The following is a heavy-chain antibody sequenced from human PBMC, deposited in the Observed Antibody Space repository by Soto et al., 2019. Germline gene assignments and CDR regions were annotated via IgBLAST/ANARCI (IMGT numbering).Heavy chain of an antibody. CDR2: INHSGST. CDR3: ARGGYGSGSYPVYYYGMDV. J-gene: IGHJ6*02. V-gene: IGHV4-34*01. D-gene: IGHD3-10*01. CDR1: GGSFSGYY. Sequence: SGTLSLTCAVYGGSFSGYYWSWIRQPPGKGLEWIGEINHSGSTNYNPSLKSRVTISVDTSKNQFSLKLSSVTAADTAVYYCARGGYGSGSYPVYYYGMDVWGQGTTVTVSS.